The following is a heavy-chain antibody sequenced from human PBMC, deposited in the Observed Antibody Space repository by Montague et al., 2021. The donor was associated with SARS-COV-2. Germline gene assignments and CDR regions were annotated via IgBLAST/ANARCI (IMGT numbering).Heavy chain of an antibody. CDR3: ARSHPYYDILTGWGWFDP. CDR1: GFTFSSYW. V-gene: IGHV3-7*01. D-gene: IGHD3-9*01. CDR2: IKQDGSEK. Sequence: SLRLSCAASGFTFSSYWMSWVRQAPGKGLEWVANIKQDGSEKYCVDSVKGRFTISRDNAKNSLYLQMNSLRAEDTAVYYCARSHPYYDILTGWGWFDPWGQGTLVTVSS. J-gene: IGHJ5*02.